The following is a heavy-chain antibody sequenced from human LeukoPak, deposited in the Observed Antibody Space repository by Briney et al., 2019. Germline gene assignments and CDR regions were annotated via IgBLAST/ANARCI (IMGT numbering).Heavy chain of an antibody. CDR3: GPSSSLAY. Sequence: GGSLRLSCAASGFTFSNNYMSWVRQAPGKGLEWVSLIYSGGSTYYADSVKGRFTISRDNSKNTLYLQMNSLKAEDKAVYYCGPSSSLAYCGERSLVTVSS. V-gene: IGHV3-53*01. CDR1: GFTFSNNY. CDR2: IYSGGST. D-gene: IGHD2-2*01. J-gene: IGHJ4*02.